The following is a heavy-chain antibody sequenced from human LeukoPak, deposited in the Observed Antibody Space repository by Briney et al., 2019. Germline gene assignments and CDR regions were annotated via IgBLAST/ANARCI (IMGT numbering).Heavy chain of an antibody. Sequence: SQTLSLTCTVSGGSISSGGYYWSWIRQPPGKGLEWIGYIYHSGSTYYNPSLKSRVTISVDRSKNQFSLKLSSVTAADTAVYYCARDWHSSSWLQGDAFDIWGQGTMVTVSS. CDR2: IYHSGST. CDR3: ARDWHSSSWLQGDAFDI. J-gene: IGHJ3*02. V-gene: IGHV4-30-2*01. CDR1: GGSISSGGYY. D-gene: IGHD6-13*01.